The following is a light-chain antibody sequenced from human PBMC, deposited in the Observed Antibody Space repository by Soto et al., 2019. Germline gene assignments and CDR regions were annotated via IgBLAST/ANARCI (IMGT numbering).Light chain of an antibody. CDR2: GAS. CDR3: QQYNNWPFIT. V-gene: IGKV3-15*01. J-gene: IGKJ5*01. Sequence: EIVVKQSPSTLSVSTGERATLSCRASQSVRGNLAWYQQKPGQSPRLLIYGASSRATGIPVRFSGSGSGTEFTLTISSLQSEDFAVYYCQQYNNWPFITFGQGTRLEIK. CDR1: QSVRGN.